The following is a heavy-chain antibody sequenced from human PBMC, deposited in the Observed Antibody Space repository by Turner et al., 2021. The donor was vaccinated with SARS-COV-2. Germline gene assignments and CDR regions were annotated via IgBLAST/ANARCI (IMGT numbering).Heavy chain of an antibody. CDR3: AKGAPYGDYLRSDY. Sequence: QVQLVESGGGGVASGRSLILSCAAFGFTFSCYGMHWVRQAPGKGVEWVAIISYDGSDKYYADSVKGRFTISRDNSKNTLYLQINSLRAEDTAVYYCAKGAPYGDYLRSDYWGQGTLVTVSS. J-gene: IGHJ4*02. D-gene: IGHD4-17*01. CDR1: GFTFSCYG. CDR2: ISYDGSDK. V-gene: IGHV3-30*18.